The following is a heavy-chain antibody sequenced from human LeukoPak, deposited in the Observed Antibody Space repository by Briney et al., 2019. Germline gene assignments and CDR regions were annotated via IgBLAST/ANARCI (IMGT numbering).Heavy chain of an antibody. CDR3: AKGSSSYITMIVRDY. V-gene: IGHV3-23*01. J-gene: IGHJ4*02. CDR1: GFTFSSYA. D-gene: IGHD3-22*01. Sequence: GGSLRLSCAASGFTFSSYAMSWVRQAPGKGLEWVSAISGGSTYYADSVEGRFTISRDNSKNTLYLQMNSLRAEDTAVYYCAKGSSSYITMIVRDYWGQGTLVTVSS. CDR2: ISGGST.